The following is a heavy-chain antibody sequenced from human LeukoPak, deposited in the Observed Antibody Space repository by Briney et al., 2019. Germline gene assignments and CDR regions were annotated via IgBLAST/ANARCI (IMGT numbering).Heavy chain of an antibody. CDR1: GYTFTSCG. V-gene: IGHV1-18*01. CDR2: ISPYTGKT. J-gene: IGHJ4*02. D-gene: IGHD1-7*01. CDR3: ARDEPHITGTTDS. Sequence: ASVKVSCKASGYTFTSCGITWVRQAPGQGLEWVGWISPYTGKTDYGQKLSGRVTMTTDTSTSTAYMELTSLRADDTAVYYCARDEPHITGTTDSWGEGTLVTVSS.